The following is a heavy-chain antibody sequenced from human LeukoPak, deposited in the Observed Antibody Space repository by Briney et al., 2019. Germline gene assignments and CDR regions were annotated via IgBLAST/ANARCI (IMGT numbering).Heavy chain of an antibody. CDR1: GFTFDDYG. CDR2: ISGSGGST. V-gene: IGHV3-23*01. CDR3: ARTKPQQFDILS. Sequence: GGSLRLSCAASGFTFDDYGMSWVRQAPGKGLEWVSGISGSGGSTYSVDSVKGRFIVSRDNSKNTLYLQMNSLRAEDTAVYYCARTKPQQFDILSWGQGTLVTVSS. D-gene: IGHD3-9*01. J-gene: IGHJ4*02.